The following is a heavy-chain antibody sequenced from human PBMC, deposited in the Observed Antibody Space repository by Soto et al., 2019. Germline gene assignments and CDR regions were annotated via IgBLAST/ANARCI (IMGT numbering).Heavy chain of an antibody. CDR1: GYTFISYD. V-gene: IGHV1-8*01. Sequence: QVHLVQSGAEVKKPGASVKVSCKASGYTFISYDINWVRQATGQGLEWMGWMNPNSGNTAYAQKFQGRVTMTRNTSINTAYMELSSLRSEDTAVYYCARGNFGVITYGFPFHYYYFGMDVWGPGTTVTVSS. J-gene: IGHJ6*02. CDR2: MNPNSGNT. D-gene: IGHD3-10*01. CDR3: ARGNFGVITYGFPFHYYYFGMDV.